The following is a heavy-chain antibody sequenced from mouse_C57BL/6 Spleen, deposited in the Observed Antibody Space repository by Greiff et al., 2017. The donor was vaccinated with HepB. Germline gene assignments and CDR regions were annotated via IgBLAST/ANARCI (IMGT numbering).Heavy chain of an antibody. CDR1: GYTFTSYW. CDR3: ARVGDYDVGWYFDV. V-gene: IGHV1-52*01. D-gene: IGHD2-4*01. Sequence: VQLQQPGAELVRPGSSVKLSCKASGYTFTSYWMHWVKQRPIQGLEWIGNIDPSDSETHYNQKFKDKATLTVDKSSSTAYMQLSSLTSEDSAVYYCARVGDYDVGWYFDVWGTGTTVTVSS. CDR2: IDPSDSET. J-gene: IGHJ1*03.